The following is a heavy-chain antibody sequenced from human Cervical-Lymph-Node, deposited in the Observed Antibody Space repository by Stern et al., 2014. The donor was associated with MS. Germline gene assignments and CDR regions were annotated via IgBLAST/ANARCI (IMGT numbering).Heavy chain of an antibody. CDR2: IYWDDDK. J-gene: IGHJ5*02. CDR1: GFSLNTTGVG. V-gene: IGHV2-5*02. CDR3: AHKRVXXDP. Sequence: QVTLRESGPTLVKPTQTLTLTCTFSGFSLNTTGVGVAWIRQPPGKALEWLALIYWDDDKRYSPSLKNRLTITKDTSKNQVVLTMTNMDPVDTATYYCAHKRVXXDPWGQGTLVTVSS.